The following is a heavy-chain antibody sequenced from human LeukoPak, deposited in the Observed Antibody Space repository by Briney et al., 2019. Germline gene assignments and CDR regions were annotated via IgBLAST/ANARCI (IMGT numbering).Heavy chain of an antibody. CDR3: ASLKGPLDY. CDR2: ITGSSSTI. Sequence: SGGSLRLSCAASGFTFSSYSMNWVRQAPGKGLEWVSYITGSSSTIYYADSVEGRFTISRDNGKNSLYLQMNSLRDEDTAVYYCASLKGPLDYWGQGILVTVSP. V-gene: IGHV3-48*02. J-gene: IGHJ4*02. CDR1: GFTFSSYS.